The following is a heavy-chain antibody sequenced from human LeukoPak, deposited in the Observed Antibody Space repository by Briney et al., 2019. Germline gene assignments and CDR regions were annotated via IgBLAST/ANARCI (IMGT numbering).Heavy chain of an antibody. CDR2: ISGSGGST. D-gene: IGHD4-11*01. Sequence: GGSLRLSCAASGFTFSSYAMSWVRQAPGKGLEWVSAISGSGGSTYYADSVKGRFTISRDNSKNTLYLQMNSLRAEDTAVYYCARDDYSNPNFDYWGQGTLVTVSS. CDR3: ARDDYSNPNFDY. CDR1: GFTFSSYA. J-gene: IGHJ4*02. V-gene: IGHV3-23*01.